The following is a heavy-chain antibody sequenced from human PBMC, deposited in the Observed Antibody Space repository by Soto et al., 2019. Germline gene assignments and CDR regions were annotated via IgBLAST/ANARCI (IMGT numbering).Heavy chain of an antibody. V-gene: IGHV1-69*01. J-gene: IGHJ6*02. CDR2: IIPIFGTA. Sequence: QVQLVQSGAEVKKPGSSVKVSCKASGGTFSSYAISWLRQAPGQGLEWMGGIIPIFGTANYAQKFQGRVTISADESTSTAYMELSSLRSEDTAVYYCASGDIAASGTLHDYYGMDVWGQGTTVTVSS. D-gene: IGHD6-13*01. CDR1: GGTFSSYA. CDR3: ASGDIAASGTLHDYYGMDV.